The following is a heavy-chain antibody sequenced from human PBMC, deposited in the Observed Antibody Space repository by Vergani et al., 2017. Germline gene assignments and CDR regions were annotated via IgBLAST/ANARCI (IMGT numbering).Heavy chain of an antibody. V-gene: IGHV2-70*01. Sequence: QVTLRESGPALVKPTQTLTLTCTFSGFSLSTSRMCVSWIRQPPGKALEWLALIDWDDDKYYSTSLKTRLTISKDTSKNQVVLTMTNMYPVDTATYYCARTGVNYYDSSGYYEYFDYWGQGTLVTVSS. CDR1: GFSLSTSRMC. D-gene: IGHD3-22*01. CDR3: ARTGVNYYDSSGYYEYFDY. CDR2: IDWDDDK. J-gene: IGHJ4*02.